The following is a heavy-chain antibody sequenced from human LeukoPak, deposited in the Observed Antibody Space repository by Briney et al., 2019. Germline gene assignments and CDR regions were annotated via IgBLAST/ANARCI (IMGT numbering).Heavy chain of an antibody. CDR2: VIPILGIA. V-gene: IGHV1-69*04. D-gene: IGHD3-22*01. Sequence: SVKVSCKASGGTFSSYAISWVRQAPGQGLEWMGRVIPILGIANYAQKFQGRDTITADKSTSTAYMELSSLRSEDTAVYYCASSGPYYDSSGYKYWGQGTLVTVSS. J-gene: IGHJ4*02. CDR3: ASSGPYYDSSGYKY. CDR1: GGTFSSYA.